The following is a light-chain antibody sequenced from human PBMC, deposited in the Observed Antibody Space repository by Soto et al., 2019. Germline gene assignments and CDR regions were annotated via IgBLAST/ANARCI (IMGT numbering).Light chain of an antibody. J-gene: IGLJ2*01. CDR1: SSDVGGYNY. Sequence: QSVLTQPASVSGSPGQSITISCTGTSSDVGGYNYVSWYQQHPGKAPKLMIYEVSKRPSGVSNRFSGSKSGTTASLTISGLQAEDEADYYCSSYTGSSTLVVFGGGTQLTVL. V-gene: IGLV2-14*01. CDR2: EVS. CDR3: SSYTGSSTLVV.